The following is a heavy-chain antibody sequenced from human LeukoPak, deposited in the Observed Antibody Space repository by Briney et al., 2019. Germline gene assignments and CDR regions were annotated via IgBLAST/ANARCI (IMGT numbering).Heavy chain of an antibody. V-gene: IGHV3-48*01. J-gene: IGHJ3*02. CDR1: GFTFSSYS. CDR2: ISSSGSTK. D-gene: IGHD3-10*01. Sequence: PGGSLRLSCAASGFTFSSYSMNWVRQAPGKGLEWVSYISSSGSTKYYADSVKGRFTISRDNAQNSLYLQMNSLRTEDTAVYYCARDYYGTIDIWGQGTMVTVSS. CDR3: ARDYYGTIDI.